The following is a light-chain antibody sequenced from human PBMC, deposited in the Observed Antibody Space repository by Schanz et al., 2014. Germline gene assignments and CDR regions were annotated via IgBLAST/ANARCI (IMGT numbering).Light chain of an antibody. CDR2: GAS. J-gene: IGKJ1*01. V-gene: IGKV3-15*01. CDR1: QSVGNT. CDR3: QQYNNWPLWT. Sequence: EIVMTQSPATLSVSPGERATLSCRASQSVGNTLAWYQQKPGQAPRLLIYGASTRATDVPARFSGSGSGTEFTLTISSLQSEDFAVYYCQQYNNWPLWTFGQGTKVEIK.